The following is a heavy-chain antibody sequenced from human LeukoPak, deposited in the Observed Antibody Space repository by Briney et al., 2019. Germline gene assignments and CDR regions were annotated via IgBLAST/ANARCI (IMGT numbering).Heavy chain of an antibody. CDR2: MNPNSGNT. CDR3: ASPSPIAVAGYFDY. Sequence: ASVKVSCKASGYTFTSYGINWVRQATGQGLEWMGWMNPNSGNTGYAQKFQGRVTITRNTSISTAYMELSSLRSEDTAVYYCASPSPIAVAGYFDYWGQGTLVTVSS. J-gene: IGHJ4*02. CDR1: GYTFTSYG. D-gene: IGHD6-19*01. V-gene: IGHV1-8*03.